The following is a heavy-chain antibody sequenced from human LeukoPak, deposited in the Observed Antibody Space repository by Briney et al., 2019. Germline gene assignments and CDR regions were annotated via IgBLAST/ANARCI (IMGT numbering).Heavy chain of an antibody. D-gene: IGHD6-6*01. CDR1: GYTFTGYY. V-gene: IGHV1-2*02. CDR2: INPNSGGT. J-gene: IGHJ6*03. CDR3: ASSPRIVGRLDYYYYMDV. Sequence: ASVKVSCKASGYTFTGYYMHWVRQAPGPGLEWMGWINPNSGGTNYAQKFQGRVTMTRDTSISTTYMELSSLRSEDTAVYYCASSPRIVGRLDYYYYMDVWGKGTTVTVSS.